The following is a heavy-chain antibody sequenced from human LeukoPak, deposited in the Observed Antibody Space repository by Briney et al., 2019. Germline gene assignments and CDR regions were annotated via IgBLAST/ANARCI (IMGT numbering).Heavy chain of an antibody. D-gene: IGHD4-17*01. CDR3: ASINTVRRHDY. V-gene: IGHV1-69*05. J-gene: IGHJ4*02. CDR2: IIPIFGTT. CDR1: GGTFSNYA. Sequence: ASVKVSCKASGGTFSNYAISWVRQAPGQGLEWMGGIIPIFGTTKYAQKFQGRVTITTDESTSTAYMELSSLRSEDTAVYYCASINTVRRHDYWGQGTLVTVSS.